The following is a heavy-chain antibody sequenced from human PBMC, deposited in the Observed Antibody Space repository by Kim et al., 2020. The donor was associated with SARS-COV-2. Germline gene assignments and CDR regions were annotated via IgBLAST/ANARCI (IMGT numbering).Heavy chain of an antibody. CDR1: GFTFSSYG. Sequence: GGSLRLSCAASGFTFSSYGMHWVRQAPGKGLEWVAVISYDGSNKYYADSVKGRFTISRDNSKNTLYLQMNSLRAEDTAVYYCAKDAVSYYYDSSGLDYWGQGTLVTVSS. V-gene: IGHV3-30*18. D-gene: IGHD3-22*01. J-gene: IGHJ4*02. CDR3: AKDAVSYYYDSSGLDY. CDR2: ISYDGSNK.